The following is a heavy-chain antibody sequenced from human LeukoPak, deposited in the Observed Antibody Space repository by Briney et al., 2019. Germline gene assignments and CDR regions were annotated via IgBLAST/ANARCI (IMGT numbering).Heavy chain of an antibody. CDR3: AATTRYYYYMDV. J-gene: IGHJ6*03. D-gene: IGHD4-11*01. CDR2: MNPNSGNT. CDR1: GYTFTGYY. Sequence: ASVKVSCKASGYTFTGYYMHWVRQATGQGLEWMGWMNPNSGNTGYAQKFQGRVTITRNTSISTAYMELSSLRSEDTAVYYCAATTRYYYYMDVWGKGTTVTVSS. V-gene: IGHV1-8*03.